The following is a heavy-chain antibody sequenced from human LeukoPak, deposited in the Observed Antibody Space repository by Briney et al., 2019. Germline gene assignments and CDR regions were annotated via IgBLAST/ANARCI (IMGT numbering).Heavy chain of an antibody. CDR1: GFNINYYY. CDR2: IYSDGTT. CDR3: ARAQRPFEAPTSTVVMGFDY. Sequence: GGSLRLSCAASGFNINYYYMSWVRQSPGKGLEWVSVIYSDGTTYYTDSVKGRFTISRDNSKSTLYLQMTSLRAEDTAVYYCARAQRPFEAPTSTVVMGFDYWGHGTLVTVSS. J-gene: IGHJ4*01. V-gene: IGHV3-66*01. D-gene: IGHD2-8*01.